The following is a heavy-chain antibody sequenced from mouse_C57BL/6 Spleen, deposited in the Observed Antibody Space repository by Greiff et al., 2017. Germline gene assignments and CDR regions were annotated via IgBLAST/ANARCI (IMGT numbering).Heavy chain of an antibody. CDR2: IYPGDGDT. J-gene: IGHJ1*03. Sequence: QVQLQQSGAELVKPGASVKISCKASGYAFSSYWMNWVKQRPGKGLEWIGQIYPGDGDTNYNGKFKGKATLTADKSSSTAYMRRSSLTSEDSAVYFCASQERYGSEDVWGTGTTVTVSS. CDR1: GYAFSSYW. V-gene: IGHV1-80*01. CDR3: ASQERYGSEDV. D-gene: IGHD1-1*01.